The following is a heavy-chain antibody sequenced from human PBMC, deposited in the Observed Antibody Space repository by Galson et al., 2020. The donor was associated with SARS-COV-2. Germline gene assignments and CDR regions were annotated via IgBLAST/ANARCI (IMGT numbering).Heavy chain of an antibody. J-gene: IGHJ6*02. CDR1: GFSLSTSGMC. CDR2: IDWDDDK. Sequence: SGPTLVKPTQTLTLTCTFSGFSLSTSGMCVSWIRQPPGKALEWLALIDWDDDKYYSTSLKTRLTISKDTSKNQVVLTMTNMDPVDTATYYCARLAARFGDYVGYYYYYGMDVWGQGTTVTVSS. D-gene: IGHD4-17*01. V-gene: IGHV2-70*01. CDR3: ARLAARFGDYVGYYYYYGMDV.